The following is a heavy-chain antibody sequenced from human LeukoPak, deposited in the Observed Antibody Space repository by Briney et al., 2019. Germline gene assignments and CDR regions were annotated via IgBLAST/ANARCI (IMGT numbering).Heavy chain of an antibody. CDR3: ARAALRGYYDKYYFDY. V-gene: IGHV1-18*01. J-gene: IGHJ4*02. CDR1: GYTFTSYG. CDR2: ISAYNGNT. D-gene: IGHD3-22*01. Sequence: ASVKVSCKASGYTFTSYGISWVRQAPGQGLEWMGWISAYNGNTNYAQKLQGRVTMTTDTSTSTAYMELRSLRSDDTAVYYCARAALRGYYDKYYFDYWGQGTLVTVSS.